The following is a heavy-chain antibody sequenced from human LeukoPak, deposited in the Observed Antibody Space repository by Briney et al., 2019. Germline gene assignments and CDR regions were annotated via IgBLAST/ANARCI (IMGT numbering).Heavy chain of an antibody. Sequence: GGSLRLSCAVSGLTLSNYWMNWVRQAPGKGLEWVSSIRSSSNYIYYADSVKGRFTISRDNAKNSLYLQMNTLRAEDTAVYYCAREVYYDSRGFDYWGQGTLVTVSS. D-gene: IGHD3-22*01. J-gene: IGHJ4*02. CDR3: AREVYYDSRGFDY. CDR2: IRSSSNYI. V-gene: IGHV3-21*01. CDR1: GLTLSNYW.